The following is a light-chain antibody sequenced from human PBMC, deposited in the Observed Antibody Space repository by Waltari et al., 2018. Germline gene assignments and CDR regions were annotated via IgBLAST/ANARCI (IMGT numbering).Light chain of an antibody. CDR1: SSDVGSYHL. CDR2: EGN. Sequence: QSALTQPASVSGSPGQSITISCTGTSSDVGSYHLVSWYQHHPGKAPKLMIFEGNKRPSGVSNRFSGSKSANTDSLTISGLQAEDEADYYCCSYAGSNTFVLFGGGTKLTVL. V-gene: IGLV2-23*03. J-gene: IGLJ2*01. CDR3: CSYAGSNTFVL.